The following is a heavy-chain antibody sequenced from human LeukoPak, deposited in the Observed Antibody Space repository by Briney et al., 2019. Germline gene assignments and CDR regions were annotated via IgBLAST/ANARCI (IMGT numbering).Heavy chain of an antibody. CDR3: ARDVRNYYGGYYFDY. CDR1: GYSFTNYA. V-gene: IGHV7-4-1*02. J-gene: IGHJ4*02. CDR2: INTNTGNP. D-gene: IGHD3-22*01. Sequence: ASVKVSCKASGYSFTNYAMNWVRQAPGQGLEWMGWINTNTGNPTYAQGFTGRFVFSLDTSVSTAYLQISSLKAEDTAVYYCARDVRNYYGGYYFDYWGQGTLVTVSS.